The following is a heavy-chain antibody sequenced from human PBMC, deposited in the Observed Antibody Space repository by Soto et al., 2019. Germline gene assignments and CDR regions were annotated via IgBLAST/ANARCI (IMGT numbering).Heavy chain of an antibody. V-gene: IGHV1-69*01. Sequence: QVQLVQSGAEVKKPGSSVKVSCKASGGSFSTYGISWVRQAPGQGLEWMGGFIPVFTTAKYAQKFQGRVSITADESTYTAYMERSSLRSDDTAVYFCARDGVDVSRTTVRHGALDIWGQGTVVTVSS. CDR2: FIPVFTTA. CDR1: GGSFSTYG. J-gene: IGHJ3*02. CDR3: ARDGVDVSRTTVRHGALDI. D-gene: IGHD4-17*01.